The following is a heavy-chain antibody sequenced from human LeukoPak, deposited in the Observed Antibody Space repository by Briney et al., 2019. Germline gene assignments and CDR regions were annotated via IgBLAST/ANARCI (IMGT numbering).Heavy chain of an antibody. Sequence: SQTLSLTCTVSGGSISSGSYYWSWIRQPAGKGLEWIGRIYTSGSTNYNPSLKSRVTISVATSKNQFSLNLTAVTAADTAVYYCARMAVYYYDSSGSFDDWGQGTLVTVSS. CDR2: IYTSGST. CDR1: GGSISSGSYY. V-gene: IGHV4-61*02. D-gene: IGHD3-22*01. J-gene: IGHJ4*02. CDR3: ARMAVYYYDSSGSFDD.